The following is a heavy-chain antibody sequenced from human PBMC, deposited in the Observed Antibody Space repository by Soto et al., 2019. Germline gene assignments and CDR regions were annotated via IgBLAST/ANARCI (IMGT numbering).Heavy chain of an antibody. CDR3: ARVSGSYYYGMDV. Sequence: QVQLQESGPGLVKPSGTLSLTCAVSGGSISSSNWWSWVRQPPGKGLEWIGEIYHSGSTNYNPSLKGRVPISVDKAKNQFSLKLSSVTAADTAVYYCARVSGSYYYGMDVWGQGTTVTVSS. J-gene: IGHJ6*02. V-gene: IGHV4-4*02. D-gene: IGHD1-26*01. CDR2: IYHSGST. CDR1: GGSISSSNW.